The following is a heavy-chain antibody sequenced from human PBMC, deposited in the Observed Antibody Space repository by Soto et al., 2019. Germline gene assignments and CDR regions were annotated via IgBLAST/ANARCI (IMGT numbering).Heavy chain of an antibody. V-gene: IGHV4-34*01. D-gene: IGHD3-10*01. Sequence: PSETLSLTCAVYGGSFSGYYWSWIRQPPGKXLEWIGEINHSGSTNYNPSLKSRVTISVDTSKNQFSLKLSSVTAADTAVYYCARGRAWSYYGSGRYYYGMDVWGQGTTVTVSS. CDR2: INHSGST. CDR3: ARGRAWSYYGSGRYYYGMDV. J-gene: IGHJ6*02. CDR1: GGSFSGYY.